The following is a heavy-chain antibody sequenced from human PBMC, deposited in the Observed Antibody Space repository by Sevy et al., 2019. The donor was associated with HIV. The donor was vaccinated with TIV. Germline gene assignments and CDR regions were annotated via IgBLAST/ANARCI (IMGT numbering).Heavy chain of an antibody. J-gene: IGHJ4*02. Sequence: GGSLRLSCAASGFTVNSNYMTCVRQAPGKGLEGVSVIYSDGTTYHADSVKDRFTISRDNSKNTLYLQMNRLRAEDTDVYYCARGKSRYGYALNYWGQGTMVTVSS. CDR1: GFTVNSNY. V-gene: IGHV3-66*01. CDR2: IYSDGTT. D-gene: IGHD5-18*01. CDR3: ARGKSRYGYALNY.